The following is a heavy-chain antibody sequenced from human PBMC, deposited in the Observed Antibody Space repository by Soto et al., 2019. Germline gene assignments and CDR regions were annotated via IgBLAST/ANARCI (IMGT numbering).Heavy chain of an antibody. J-gene: IGHJ6*03. CDR2: ISGSGGST. D-gene: IGHD3-9*01. V-gene: IGHV3-23*01. CDR1: GFTFSSYA. Sequence: EVQLLESGGGLVQPGGSLRLSCAASGFTFSSYAMSWVRQAPGKGLGWVSAISGSGGSTYYADSVKGRFTISRDNSKNTLYLQMNSLRAEDTAVYYCAKLPGSNYYYYYMDVWGKGTTVTVSS. CDR3: AKLPGSNYYYYYMDV.